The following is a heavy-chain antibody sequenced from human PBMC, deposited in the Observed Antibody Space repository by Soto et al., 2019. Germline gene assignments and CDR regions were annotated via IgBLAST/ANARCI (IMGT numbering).Heavy chain of an antibody. CDR3: FKEMTPLTSYIEY. Sequence: GGTLRLSCSASGFPFSDYAMHCVRQASGKGLEYVSAINSNGRSTYYADSVKGRFTISRDNSKNTLYLQMSSLRTEDTAVYCFFKEMTPLTSYIEYWGQGILVTGSS. CDR2: INSNGRST. V-gene: IGHV3-64D*08. D-gene: IGHD4-4*01. J-gene: IGHJ4*02. CDR1: GFPFSDYA.